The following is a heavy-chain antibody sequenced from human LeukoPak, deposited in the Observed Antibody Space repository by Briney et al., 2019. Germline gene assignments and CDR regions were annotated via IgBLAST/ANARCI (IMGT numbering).Heavy chain of an antibody. V-gene: IGHV4-39*07. D-gene: IGHD3-3*01. CDR2: IYYSGST. Sequence: SETLFLTCTVSGGSISSSSYNWGWIRQPPGTGLEWIGSIYYSGSTYYNPSLKSRATISVNTSKNQFSRKLSSVTVADTAVYYCARVSSYEFWSDVEFRFDPWGQGTLVTVSS. CDR1: GGSISSSSYN. CDR3: ARVSSYEFWSDVEFRFDP. J-gene: IGHJ5*02.